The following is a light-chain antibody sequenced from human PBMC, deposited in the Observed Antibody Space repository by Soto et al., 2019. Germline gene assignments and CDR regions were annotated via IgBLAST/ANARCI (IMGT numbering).Light chain of an antibody. J-gene: IGKJ1*01. Sequence: EIVLTQSPGTLSLSPGERATLSCRASQSVSSSYLAWFQQKPGQAPRLLIYGASSRATGIPDRFSGSGSGTDFTLTISRLEPEDFAVYYCHQYASSPLTFGQGTEVEI. CDR1: QSVSSSY. CDR2: GAS. CDR3: HQYASSPLT. V-gene: IGKV3-20*01.